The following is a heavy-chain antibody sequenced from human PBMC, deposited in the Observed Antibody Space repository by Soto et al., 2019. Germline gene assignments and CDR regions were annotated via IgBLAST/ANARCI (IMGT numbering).Heavy chain of an antibody. CDR2: ISYDGSHK. CDR1: GFTFTNYA. V-gene: IGHV3-30-3*01. D-gene: IGHD7-27*01. Sequence: QVQLVESGGGVVQPGRSLRLSCAASGFTFTNYAIHWVRQAPGKGLEWVAVISYDGSHKYYADSVKGRITISRDNSKNTLYLQMNRLRVEDTAVYYCARKGDPTNWGSVNAFDVWAQGTMVTVSS. J-gene: IGHJ3*01. CDR3: ARKGDPTNWGSVNAFDV.